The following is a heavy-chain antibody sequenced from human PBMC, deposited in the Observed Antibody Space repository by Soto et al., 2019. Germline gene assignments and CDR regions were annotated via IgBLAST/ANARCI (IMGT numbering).Heavy chain of an antibody. J-gene: IGHJ4*02. D-gene: IGHD6-19*01. V-gene: IGHV3-30*18. CDR1: GFTFSSYG. CDR3: AKDRSPSSGGYFDY. CDR2: ISYDGSNK. Sequence: PGGSLRLSCAASGFTFSSYGMHWVRQAPGKGLEWVAVISYDGSNKYYADSVKGRFTISRDNSKNTLYLQMNSLRAEDTAVYYCAKDRSPSSGGYFDYWGQGTLVTVSS.